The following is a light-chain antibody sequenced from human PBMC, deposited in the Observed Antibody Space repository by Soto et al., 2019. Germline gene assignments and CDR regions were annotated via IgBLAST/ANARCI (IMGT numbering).Light chain of an antibody. Sequence: QSALTQPASVSGSPGQSVTISCTGTSSDVGGYNYVSWYQQLPGEAPKLIIYGVTERPSGVSNRFSGSKSGNTASLTVSGLQAEDEGDYYCSSYTATRTYVFGTGTKLTVL. CDR1: SSDVGGYNY. CDR3: SSYTATRTYV. V-gene: IGLV2-14*01. J-gene: IGLJ1*01. CDR2: GVT.